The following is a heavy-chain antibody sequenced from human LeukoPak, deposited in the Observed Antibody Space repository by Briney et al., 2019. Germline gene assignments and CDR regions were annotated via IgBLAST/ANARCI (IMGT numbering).Heavy chain of an antibody. J-gene: IGHJ3*02. D-gene: IGHD3-3*01. CDR1: GYTFTSYG. Sequence: ASVKVSCKASGYTFTSYGISWVRQAPGQGLEWMGWISAYNGNTNYAQKLQGRVTMTTDTSTSTAYMELRSLRSDDTAVYYCARVTLRFLEWLLWNDAFDIWGQGTMVTVSS. CDR3: ARVTLRFLEWLLWNDAFDI. CDR2: ISAYNGNT. V-gene: IGHV1-18*01.